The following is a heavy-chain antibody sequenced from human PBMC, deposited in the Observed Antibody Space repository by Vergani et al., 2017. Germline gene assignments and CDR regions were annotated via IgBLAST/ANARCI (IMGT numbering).Heavy chain of an antibody. CDR2: IKQDGSEK. CDR3: AKAQDPNSKGGNCYSYYYGLDL. J-gene: IGHJ6*02. Sequence: EVQLVESGGGLVQPGGSLRLSCAASGFTFSSYWMSWVRQAPGKGLEWVANIKQDGSEKYYVDSVKGRFTISRDNAKNSLYLQMNSLRAENTAVYYCAKAQDPNSKGGNCYSYYYGLDLWGQGTTVTVSS. V-gene: IGHV3-7*01. CDR1: GFTFSSYW. D-gene: IGHD4-23*01.